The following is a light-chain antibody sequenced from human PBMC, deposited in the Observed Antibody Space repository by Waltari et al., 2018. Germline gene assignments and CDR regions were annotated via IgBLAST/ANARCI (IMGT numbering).Light chain of an antibody. CDR3: QQYHTTPFT. J-gene: IGKJ3*01. Sequence: DIVLTQSPDSPTVSLGERATIHSKSSQTVLYTSNNKNYLAWYQQKPGQPPKLLIYWASTRESGVPDRFTGSGSGTDFTLSISSLQAEDVAVYFCQQYHTTPFTFGPGTKLDIK. CDR2: WAS. CDR1: QTVLYTSNNKNY. V-gene: IGKV4-1*01.